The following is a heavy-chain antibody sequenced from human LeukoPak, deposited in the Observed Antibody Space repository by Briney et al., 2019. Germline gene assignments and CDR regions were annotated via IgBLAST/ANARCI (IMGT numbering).Heavy chain of an antibody. V-gene: IGHV3-23*01. J-gene: IGHJ4*02. CDR1: GFTFSSYA. CDR2: ISGSGGST. Sequence: PGGSLRLSCAASGFTFSSYAMSWVRQAPGKGLEWVSAISGSGGSTYYADSVKGRFTISRDNPKNTLYLQMNSLRAEDTAVYYCAKHFYSSGWYFDYWGQGTLVTVSS. D-gene: IGHD6-19*01. CDR3: AKHFYSSGWYFDY.